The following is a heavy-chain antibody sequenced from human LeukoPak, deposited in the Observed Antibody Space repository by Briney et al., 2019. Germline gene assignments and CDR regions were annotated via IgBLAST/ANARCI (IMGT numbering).Heavy chain of an antibody. V-gene: IGHV3-21*01. J-gene: IGHJ4*02. CDR1: GLTFSSYS. Sequence: NPGGSLRLSCAASGLTFSSYSMNWVRQAPGKGLEWVSSISSSTSHIHYADSVKGRFTISRDNAKNSLYLQMNSLRAEDTAVYYCARDPYSGLFDYWGQGTLVTVSS. CDR2: ISSSTSHI. D-gene: IGHD4-11*01. CDR3: ARDPYSGLFDY.